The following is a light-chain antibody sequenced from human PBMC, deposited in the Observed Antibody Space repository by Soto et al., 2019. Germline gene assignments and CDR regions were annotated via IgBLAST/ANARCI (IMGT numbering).Light chain of an antibody. CDR2: KAS. V-gene: IGKV1-5*03. Sequence: DIQMTQSPSTLSASVGDRVTIIYRASQSVSNTLAWYQQKPGKAPKPLIYKASSLESGVPSRFSGSGSGTEFSLTISSLQPDDFATYYCQQYHRYSPLTFGEGTTVEIK. J-gene: IGKJ4*01. CDR3: QQYHRYSPLT. CDR1: QSVSNT.